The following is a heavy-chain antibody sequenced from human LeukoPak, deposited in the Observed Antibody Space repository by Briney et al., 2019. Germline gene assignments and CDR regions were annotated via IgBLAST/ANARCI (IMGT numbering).Heavy chain of an antibody. CDR3: ARSAVTTMGGVLDY. D-gene: IGHD4-17*01. Sequence: LRLSCAASGFTFSSFGMHWVRQAPGQGLEWVAVISFDGSNQYYADSVKGRFTISRDNAKNSLYLQMNSLRAEDTAVYYCARSAVTTMGGVLDYWGQGTLVTVSS. V-gene: IGHV3-30*03. J-gene: IGHJ4*02. CDR2: ISFDGSNQ. CDR1: GFTFSSFG.